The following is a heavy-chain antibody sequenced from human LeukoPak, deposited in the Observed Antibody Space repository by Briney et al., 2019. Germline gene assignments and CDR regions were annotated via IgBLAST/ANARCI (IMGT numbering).Heavy chain of an antibody. CDR1: NFSITSNYY. D-gene: IGHD3-10*01. J-gene: IGHJ4*02. Sequence: SETLSLTCTVSNFSITSNYYWVWIRQPPGRRLEWIGSIYHAGATFYNPSLQSRVTISLDTSNNQFSLKLSSVTAADTAMYYCARAFYPGSGSSHYFDFWGQGTLVTVSS. CDR3: ARAFYPGSGSSHYFDF. V-gene: IGHV4-38-2*02. CDR2: IYHAGAT.